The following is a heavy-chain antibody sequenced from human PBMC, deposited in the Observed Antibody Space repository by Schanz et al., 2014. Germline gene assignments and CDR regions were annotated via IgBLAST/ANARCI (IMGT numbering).Heavy chain of an antibody. J-gene: IGHJ4*02. CDR3: AKEESPPSLVDY. CDR2: ISYDGSNQ. CDR1: GFTVRSYA. Sequence: QVQLVESGGGVVQPGRSLRLSCAASGFTVRSYAMHWVRQAPGKGLEWVAAISYDGSNQYYTDSVKGRFTVSRDNSKNTVYVQMTSLRAEDTAVYYCAKEESPPSLVDYWGQGTLVTVSS. V-gene: IGHV3-30*04.